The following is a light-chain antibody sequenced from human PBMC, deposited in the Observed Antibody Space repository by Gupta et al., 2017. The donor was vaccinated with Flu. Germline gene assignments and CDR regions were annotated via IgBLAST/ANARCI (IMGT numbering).Light chain of an antibody. CDR1: QGINPY. CDR2: GAS. Sequence: SLSASVGDRVNITCQASQGINPYLNWYQQKPGKAPRLLIYGASNLETGVPSRFTGSGSGTDFTFTIRSLQPEDIATYFCQQIYSVRHTFGHGTKVDIK. J-gene: IGKJ3*01. V-gene: IGKV1-33*01. CDR3: QQIYSVRHT.